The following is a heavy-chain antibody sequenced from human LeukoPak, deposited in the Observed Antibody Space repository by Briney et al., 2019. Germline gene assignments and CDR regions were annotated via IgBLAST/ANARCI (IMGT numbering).Heavy chain of an antibody. CDR2: VTHRGVT. Sequence: KPSETLSLTCAVYGGSFSGYYWTWIRQSPGKGLEWIGEVTHRGVTHYSPPLRSRVTISLDTSRKQFSLSVSSVTAADTAVYYCARENSGSFFPGEQYYFLDVWGKGTTVTVSS. V-gene: IGHV4-34*01. J-gene: IGHJ6*04. D-gene: IGHD1-26*01. CDR1: GGSFSGYY. CDR3: ARENSGSFFPGEQYYFLDV.